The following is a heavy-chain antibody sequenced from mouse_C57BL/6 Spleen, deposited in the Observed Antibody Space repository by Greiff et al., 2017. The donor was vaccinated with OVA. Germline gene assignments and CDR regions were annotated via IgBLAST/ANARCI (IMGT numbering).Heavy chain of an antibody. CDR3: ARYTTVVARGFDY. CDR1: GYTFTSYW. V-gene: IGHV1-50*01. CDR2: IDPSDSYT. J-gene: IGHJ2*01. Sequence: VQLQQSGAELVKPGASVKLSCKASGYTFTSYWMQWVKQRPGQGLEWIGEIDPSDSYTNYNQKFKGKATLTVDTSSSTAYMQLSSLTSEDSAVYYCARYTTVVARGFDYWGQGTTLTVSS. D-gene: IGHD1-1*01.